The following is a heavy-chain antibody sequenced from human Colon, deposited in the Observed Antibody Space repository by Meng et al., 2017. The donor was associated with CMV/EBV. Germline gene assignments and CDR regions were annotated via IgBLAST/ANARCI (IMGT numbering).Heavy chain of an antibody. CDR3: ASILFAAAAGGWGGY. CDR1: GGSFSGYY. Sequence: QLQLPQGGAGLLKPSEALSLTCAVYGGSFSGYYWSWIRQPLGKGLEWIGEINHSGSTNYNPSLKSRVTISVDTSKNQFSLKLSSVTAADTAVYYCASILFAAAAGGWGGYWGQGTLVTVSS. V-gene: IGHV4-34*01. D-gene: IGHD6-13*01. CDR2: INHSGST. J-gene: IGHJ4*02.